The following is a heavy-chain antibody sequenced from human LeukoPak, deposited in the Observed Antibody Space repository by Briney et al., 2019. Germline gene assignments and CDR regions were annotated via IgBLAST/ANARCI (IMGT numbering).Heavy chain of an antibody. CDR3: ARGAYSSSWNCEH. V-gene: IGHV3-21*01. CDR2: ITSSGSYI. Sequence: GGSLRLSRAASGFTFSSYTMNWVRQAPGKGLEWVSSITSSGSYIYYADSVKGRFTISRDNAKNSLYLQMNSLRVEDTAVYYCARGAYSSSWNCEHWGQGTLVTVSS. J-gene: IGHJ1*01. CDR1: GFTFSSYT. D-gene: IGHD6-13*01.